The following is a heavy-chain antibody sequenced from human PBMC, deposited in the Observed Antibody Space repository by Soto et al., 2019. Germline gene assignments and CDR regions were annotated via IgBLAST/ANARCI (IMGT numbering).Heavy chain of an antibody. Sequence: GGSLRLSCAASGFTFSGAGIHWVRQAAGKGLEWVGRIRSRSNNYATAYAASVKGRFTVSRDDSRNMAYLQINSLKTEDTAVYYCTRLTEIVVVQSFDIWGQGTMVTVSS. CDR3: TRLTEIVVVQSFDI. D-gene: IGHD2-2*01. V-gene: IGHV3-73*01. CDR1: GFTFSGAG. CDR2: IRSRSNNYAT. J-gene: IGHJ3*02.